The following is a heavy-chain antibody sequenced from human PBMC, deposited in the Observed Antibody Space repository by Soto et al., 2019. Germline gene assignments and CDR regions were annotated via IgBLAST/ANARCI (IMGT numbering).Heavy chain of an antibody. CDR3: ARRYFDWFHYYYYYGMDV. CDR1: GGSVSSGSYY. Sequence: PSETLSVTCTVSGGSVSSGSYYWSWIRQPPGKGLEWIGYIYYSGSTNYNPSLKSRVTISVDTSKNQFSLKLSSVTAADTAVYYCARRYFDWFHYYYYYGMDVWGQGTTVTVSS. CDR2: IYYSGST. V-gene: IGHV4-61*01. J-gene: IGHJ6*02. D-gene: IGHD3-9*01.